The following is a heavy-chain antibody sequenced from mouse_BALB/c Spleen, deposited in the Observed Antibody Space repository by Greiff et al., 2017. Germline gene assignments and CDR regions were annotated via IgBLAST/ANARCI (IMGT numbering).Heavy chain of an antibody. D-gene: IGHD2-1*01. Sequence: VQLQQSGGGLVQPGGSLKLSCAASGFDFSRYWMSWVRQAPGKGLEWIGEINPDSSTINYTPSLKDKFIISRDNAKNTLYLQMSKVRSEDTALYYCARPVYGNYGGMDYWGQGTSVTVSS. CDR2: INPDSSTI. CDR3: ARPVYGNYGGMDY. J-gene: IGHJ4*01. V-gene: IGHV4-1*02. CDR1: GFDFSRYW.